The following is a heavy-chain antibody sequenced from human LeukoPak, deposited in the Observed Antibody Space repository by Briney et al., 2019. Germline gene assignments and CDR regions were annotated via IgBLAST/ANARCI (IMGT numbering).Heavy chain of an antibody. Sequence: PSETLSLTCTVSGGSISSGSYYWSWVRQAPGKGLEWVSAISGSGGSTYYADSVKGRFTISRDNSKNTLYLQMNSLRAEDTAVYYCAKRSGSYYYYWGQGTLVTVSS. CDR1: GGSISSGSYY. V-gene: IGHV3-23*01. J-gene: IGHJ4*02. CDR2: ISGSGGST. CDR3: AKRSGSYYYY. D-gene: IGHD1-26*01.